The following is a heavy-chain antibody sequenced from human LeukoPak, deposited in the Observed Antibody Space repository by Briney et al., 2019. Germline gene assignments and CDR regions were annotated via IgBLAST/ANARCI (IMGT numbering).Heavy chain of an antibody. CDR1: GGSISSYY. D-gene: IGHD3-22*01. CDR3: ATGYYEPFEK. J-gene: IGHJ4*02. V-gene: IGHV4-59*01. CDR2: ISDTETT. Sequence: SETLSLTCTVSGGSISSYYWNWLRQPPGKGPEWIGCISDTETTKYNPAFKSRVTISVDTSKNQFSLKLTSVTAADTAVYFCATGYYEPFEKWGQGTLVSVSS.